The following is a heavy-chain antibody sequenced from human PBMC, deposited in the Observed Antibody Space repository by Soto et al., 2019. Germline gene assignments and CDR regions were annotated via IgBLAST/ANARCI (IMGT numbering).Heavy chain of an antibody. D-gene: IGHD2-15*01. CDR3: ATMRVEFGSCYSDFDY. CDR2: IYYSGST. CDR1: GGSISSGSYY. J-gene: IGHJ4*02. V-gene: IGHV4-39*01. Sequence: SETLSLTCTVSGGSISSGSYYWGWIRQPPGKGLEWIGSIYYSGSTYYNPSLKSRVTISVDTSKNQFSLKLSSVTAADTAVYYCATMRVEFGSCYSDFDYWGQGTLVTVSS.